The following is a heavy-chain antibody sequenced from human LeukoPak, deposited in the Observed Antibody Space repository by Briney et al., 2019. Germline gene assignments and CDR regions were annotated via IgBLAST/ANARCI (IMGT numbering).Heavy chain of an antibody. J-gene: IGHJ5*02. CDR2: MNPNSGGT. CDR1: GYTFTSYG. CDR3: AREGTAASDTHRFDP. V-gene: IGHV1-2*02. D-gene: IGHD6-13*01. Sequence: ALVKVPCKAPGYTFTSYGISWVRQAPGQGLEWMGWMNPNSGGTHYEQTFQDRVTLTRDTSISTAYMELSSLESDDTAVYYCAREGTAASDTHRFDPWGQGTLVIVSS.